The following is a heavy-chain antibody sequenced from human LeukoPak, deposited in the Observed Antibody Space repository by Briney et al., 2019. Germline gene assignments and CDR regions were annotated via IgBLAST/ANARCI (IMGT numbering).Heavy chain of an antibody. CDR2: IYYSGST. V-gene: IGHV4-59*01. Sequence: SETLSLTCTVSGGSISSYYWSWIRQPPGKGLEWIGYIYYSGSTNYNPSLKSRVTISVDTSKNQFSLKLSSVTAADTAVYYCARDFLAGSWFFDYWGQGTLVTVSS. CDR1: GGSISSYY. J-gene: IGHJ4*02. D-gene: IGHD6-13*01. CDR3: ARDFLAGSWFFDY.